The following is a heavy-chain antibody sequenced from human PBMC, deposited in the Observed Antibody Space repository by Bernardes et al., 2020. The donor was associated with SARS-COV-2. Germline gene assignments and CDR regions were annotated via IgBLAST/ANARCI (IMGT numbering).Heavy chain of an antibody. D-gene: IGHD3-16*01. CDR1: GGTFSSYT. Sequence: SVKVSCKASGGTFSSYTISWVRQASGQGLQWMGRISPILNIINYAQNFQGRVTLTADRSTNTVYLELSGLTSEDTAVYYCTREGPGGGENYPPVGPFDIWGQGTMVTVSS. CDR2: ISPILNII. V-gene: IGHV1-69*04. CDR3: TREGPGGGENYPPVGPFDI. J-gene: IGHJ3*02.